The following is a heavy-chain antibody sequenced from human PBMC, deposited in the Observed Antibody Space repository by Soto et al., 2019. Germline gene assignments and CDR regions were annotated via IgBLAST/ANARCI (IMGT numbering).Heavy chain of an antibody. Sequence: GGSLRLSCAASGFTFSSYAMSWVRQAPGKGLEWVSAISGSGGSTYYADSVKGRFTISRDNSKNTLYLQMNSLRAEDTAVYYCAKGVQVEDFWSGSNFDYWGQGTLVTVSS. CDR2: ISGSGGST. J-gene: IGHJ4*02. CDR1: GFTFSSYA. CDR3: AKGVQVEDFWSGSNFDY. V-gene: IGHV3-23*01. D-gene: IGHD3-3*01.